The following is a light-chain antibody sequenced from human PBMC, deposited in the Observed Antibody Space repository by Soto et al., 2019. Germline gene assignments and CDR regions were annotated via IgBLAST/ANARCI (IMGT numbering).Light chain of an antibody. J-gene: IGLJ1*01. Sequence: QSALTQPASVSGSPGQSITISCTGTSSDVGGYKYVSWYQQHPGKAPKLLIYTVNNRPSGVSNRFSDSKSGNTASLTISGLQAEDEADYYYNSYTSSSSYVFGTGTKVTVL. V-gene: IGLV2-14*01. CDR3: NSYTSSSSYV. CDR2: TVN. CDR1: SSDVGGYKY.